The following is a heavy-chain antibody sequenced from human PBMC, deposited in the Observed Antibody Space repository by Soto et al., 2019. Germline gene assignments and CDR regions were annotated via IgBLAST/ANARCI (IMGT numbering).Heavy chain of an antibody. D-gene: IGHD2-8*02. J-gene: IGHJ5*01. CDR2: ISSSSAYK. CDR1: GFMFSSYN. Sequence: GGSLRLSCAVSGFMFSSYNINWVRQAPGRGREWVSFISSSSAYKYYEDAVKGRFTISRDNDKNSVYLQMNSLRAEDAGLYYCARSAGYCTDTSCEKGWFDSWGQGTWVTVSS. CDR3: ARSAGYCTDTSCEKGWFDS. V-gene: IGHV3-21*01.